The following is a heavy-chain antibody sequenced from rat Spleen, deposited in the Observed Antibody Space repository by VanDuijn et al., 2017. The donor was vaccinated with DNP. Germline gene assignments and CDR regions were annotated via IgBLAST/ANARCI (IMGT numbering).Heavy chain of an antibody. D-gene: IGHD1-9*01. CDR2: IRYDGGRT. CDR1: GFTFSDYY. V-gene: IGHV5-20*01. Sequence: EVQLVESGGDLVQPGRSLKLFCAASGFTFSDYYMAWVRQAPTKGLEWVAYIRYDGGRTYYPDSVKGRFTISRDNAEDTVYLQMNSLRSEDSATYYCAKVRTTGIPGFAYWGQGTLVTVSS. J-gene: IGHJ3*01. CDR3: AKVRTTGIPGFAY.